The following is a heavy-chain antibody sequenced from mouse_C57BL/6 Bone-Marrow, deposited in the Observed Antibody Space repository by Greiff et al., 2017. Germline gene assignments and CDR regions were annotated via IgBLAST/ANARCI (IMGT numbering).Heavy chain of an antibody. Sequence: EVQLQQSGPELVKPGASVKISCKASGYSFTGYYMHWVKQSHGNILDWIGYIYPYNGVSSYNQKFKGKATLTVDKSSSTAYMELRSLTSEDSAVYYCARPPLYYGSSSWFAYWGQGTLVTVSA. CDR1: GYSFTGYY. CDR3: ARPPLYYGSSSWFAY. CDR2: IYPYNGVS. V-gene: IGHV1-31*01. J-gene: IGHJ3*01. D-gene: IGHD1-1*01.